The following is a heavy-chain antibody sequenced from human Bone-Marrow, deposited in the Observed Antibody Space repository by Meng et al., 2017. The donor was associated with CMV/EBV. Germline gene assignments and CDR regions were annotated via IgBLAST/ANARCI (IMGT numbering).Heavy chain of an antibody. CDR2: INPSGGST. J-gene: IGHJ6*02. D-gene: IGHD2-2*01. CDR1: GYTFTGYY. Sequence: ASVKVSCKASGYTFTGYYMHWVRQAPGQGLEWMGWINPSGGSTSYAQKFQGRVTMTRDTSTSTVYMELSSLRSEDTAVYYCAREYQLLSWPYYGMDVWGQGTTVTVSS. V-gene: IGHV1-46*01. CDR3: AREYQLLSWPYYGMDV.